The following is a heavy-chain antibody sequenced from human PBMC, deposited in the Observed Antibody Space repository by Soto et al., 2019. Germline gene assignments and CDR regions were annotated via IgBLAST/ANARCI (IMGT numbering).Heavy chain of an antibody. D-gene: IGHD6-19*01. CDR2: IYYSGST. J-gene: IGHJ6*02. Sequence: SETLSLTCTVSGGSISSSSYYWGWIRQPPGKGLEWIGSIYYSGSTYYNPSLKSRVTISVDTSKNQFSLELSSVTAADTAVYYCSILIAVAGYGMDVWGQTTTVTVSS. V-gene: IGHV4-39*01. CDR3: SILIAVAGYGMDV. CDR1: GGSISSSSYY.